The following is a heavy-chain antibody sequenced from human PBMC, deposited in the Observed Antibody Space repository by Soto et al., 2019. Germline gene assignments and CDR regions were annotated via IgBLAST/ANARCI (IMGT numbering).Heavy chain of an antibody. CDR1: GGSLSSNFYY. Sequence: SETLSLTCNVSGGSLSSNFYYWAWIRQPPGKGLEWIGSISSRGNTYYSPSLRSRFTTSVDTSNTQFSLNLSAVTAADSAVYYCARHALDGTGWYQTFDVWGQGSPVTVSS. CDR3: ARHALDGTGWYQTFDV. V-gene: IGHV4-39*01. CDR2: ISSRGNT. D-gene: IGHD6-19*01. J-gene: IGHJ4*02.